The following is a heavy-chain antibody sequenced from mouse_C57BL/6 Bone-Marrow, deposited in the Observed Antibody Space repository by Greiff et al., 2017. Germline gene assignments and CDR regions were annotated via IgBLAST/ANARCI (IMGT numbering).Heavy chain of an antibody. Sequence: EVKLVESEGGLVQPGSSMKLSCTASGFTFSDYYMAWVRQVPEKGLEWVANINYDGSSTYYLDSLKSRFIIARDNAKNSLYLQMSRLKSEDTATYYCARGSVHGAMDYWGQGTSVTVSS. V-gene: IGHV5-16*01. J-gene: IGHJ4*01. CDR3: ARGSVHGAMDY. CDR2: INYDGSST. CDR1: GFTFSDYY.